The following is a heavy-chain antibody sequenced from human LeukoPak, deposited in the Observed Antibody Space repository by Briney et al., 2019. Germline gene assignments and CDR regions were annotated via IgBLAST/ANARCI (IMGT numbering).Heavy chain of an antibody. J-gene: IGHJ6*02. Sequence: GGSLRLSCAASGFTFSSYSMNWVRQAPGKGLEWVSSISSSSSYIYYADSVKGRFTISRDNAKNSLYLQMNSLRAEDTAVYYCARDGVAAAGTPLNYYYYGMDVWGQGTTVTVSS. V-gene: IGHV3-21*04. D-gene: IGHD6-13*01. CDR2: ISSSSSYI. CDR3: ARDGVAAAGTPLNYYYYGMDV. CDR1: GFTFSSYS.